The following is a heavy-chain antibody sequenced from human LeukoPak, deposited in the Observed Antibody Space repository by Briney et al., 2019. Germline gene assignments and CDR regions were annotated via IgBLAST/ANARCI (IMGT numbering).Heavy chain of an antibody. Sequence: GGSLRLSCAASGFTFSSYAMSWVRQAPGKGLEWVSAISSSGGSTYYADSVKGRFTISRDDSKNTLYLQMNSLRAEDTAVYYCAKGGGASFFDYWGQGTLVTVSS. CDR2: ISSSGGST. CDR3: AKGGGASFFDY. J-gene: IGHJ4*02. CDR1: GFTFSSYA. D-gene: IGHD1-26*01. V-gene: IGHV3-23*01.